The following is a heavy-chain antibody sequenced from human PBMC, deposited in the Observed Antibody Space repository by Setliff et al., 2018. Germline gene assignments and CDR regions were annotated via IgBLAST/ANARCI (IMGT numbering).Heavy chain of an antibody. CDR1: GGSFSGYY. CDR2: INHSGST. CDR3: ARGKGSWVLLRWFDP. D-gene: IGHD3-10*01. V-gene: IGHV4-34*01. Sequence: SETLSLTCAVYGGSFSGYYWTWIRQPPGKGLEWIGEINHSGSTNYNPSLKSRVTISADTSKNQFSLKLSSVTAADTAVYYCARGKGSWVLLRWFDPWGQGTLVTVSS. J-gene: IGHJ5*02.